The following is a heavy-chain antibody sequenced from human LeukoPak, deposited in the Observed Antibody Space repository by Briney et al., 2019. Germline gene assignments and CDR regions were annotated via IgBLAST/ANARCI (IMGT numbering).Heavy chain of an antibody. Sequence: SETLSLTCTVSGGSISSYYWSWIRQPPGKGLEWIGYIYYSASTNYNPSLKSRVTISVDTSKNHFSLKLSSVTAADTAVYYCARRVHYYDTSGYSYYFDYWGQGTLVTVSS. CDR1: GGSISSYY. CDR3: ARRVHYYDTSGYSYYFDY. D-gene: IGHD3-22*01. CDR2: IYYSAST. J-gene: IGHJ4*02. V-gene: IGHV4-59*08.